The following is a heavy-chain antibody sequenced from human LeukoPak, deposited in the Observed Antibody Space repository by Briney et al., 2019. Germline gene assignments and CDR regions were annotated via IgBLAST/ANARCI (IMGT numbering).Heavy chain of an antibody. J-gene: IGHJ3*02. CDR2: IYYSGST. V-gene: IGHV4-39*07. D-gene: IGHD3-22*01. CDR1: GGSISSSSYY. CDR3: ARGLVVVGPDAFDI. Sequence: SETLSLTCTVSGGSISSSSYYWGWIRQPPGKGLEWIGSIYYSGSTYYNPSLKSRVTISVDTSKNQFSLKLSSVTAADTAVYYCARGLVVVGPDAFDIWGQGTMVTVSS.